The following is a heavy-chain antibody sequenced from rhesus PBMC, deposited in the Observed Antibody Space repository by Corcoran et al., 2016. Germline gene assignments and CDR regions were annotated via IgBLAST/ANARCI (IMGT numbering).Heavy chain of an antibody. J-gene: IGHJ6*01. CDR3: ASPAENLDDGNYLGGLDS. Sequence: QVQLQESGPGLVKPSETLSLTCAVSGGSISSGYGWSWIRQPPGKGLEWIGHIYGRIGTTTQNPSPKRRVTISKDTSKNQFSLKLSAVTAADTARYYCASPAENLDDGNYLGGLDSWGQGVVVTVSS. V-gene: IGHV4-127*01. CDR2: IYGRIGTT. D-gene: IGHD4-35*01. CDR1: GGSISSGYG.